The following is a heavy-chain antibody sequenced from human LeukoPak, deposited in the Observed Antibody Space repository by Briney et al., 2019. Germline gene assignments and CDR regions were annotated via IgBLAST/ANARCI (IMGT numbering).Heavy chain of an antibody. CDR2: INHSGST. CDR3: AREGLCGRPLPYHAWYFDL. V-gene: IGHV4-34*01. D-gene: IGHD3-16*01. Sequence: SETLSLTCAVYGGSFSGYYWSWIRQPPGKGLEWLGEINHSGSTNYNPSLKSRVTISVDTSKNQFSLKLSSVTAADTAVYYCAREGLCGRPLPYHAWYFDLWGRGTLVTVSS. CDR1: GGSFSGYY. J-gene: IGHJ2*01.